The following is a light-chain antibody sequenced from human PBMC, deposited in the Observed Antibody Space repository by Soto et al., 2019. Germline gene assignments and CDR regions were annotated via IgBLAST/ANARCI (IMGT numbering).Light chain of an antibody. CDR2: DST. CDR3: QQRSNWPPFT. Sequence: VLTQSPATLSLSPGERATLSCRASQSIHTSLAWYQQKPGQPPRLVVYDSTLRANGVPDRFGGSRSGTEFTLTINNLEPEDFAVYYCQQRSNWPPFTFGPGTKVDIK. V-gene: IGKV3-11*01. J-gene: IGKJ3*01. CDR1: QSIHTS.